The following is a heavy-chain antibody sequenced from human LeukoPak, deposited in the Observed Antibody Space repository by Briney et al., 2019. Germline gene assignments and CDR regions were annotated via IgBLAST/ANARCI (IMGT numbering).Heavy chain of an antibody. Sequence: SETLSLTCTVSGGSISSSSYYWGWIRQPPGKGLEWIGSIYYSGSTYYNPSLKSRVTISVDTSKNQFSLKLSSVTAADTAVYYCARMPHSGSYSGPADWFDPWGQGTLVTVSS. D-gene: IGHD1-26*01. CDR1: GGSISSSSYY. J-gene: IGHJ5*02. V-gene: IGHV4-39*07. CDR3: ARMPHSGSYSGPADWFDP. CDR2: IYYSGST.